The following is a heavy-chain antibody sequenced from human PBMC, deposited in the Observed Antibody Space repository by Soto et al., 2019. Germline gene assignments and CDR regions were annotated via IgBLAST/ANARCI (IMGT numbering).Heavy chain of an antibody. Sequence: SETLSLTCTVSGGSISSYYWSWIRQPPGKGLEWIGYIYYSGSTNYNPSLKSRVTISVDTSKNQFSLKLSSVTAADTAVYYCARRITIFGSPQAFDIWGQGTMITVSS. D-gene: IGHD3-3*01. CDR3: ARRITIFGSPQAFDI. CDR2: IYYSGST. J-gene: IGHJ3*02. V-gene: IGHV4-59*01. CDR1: GGSISSYY.